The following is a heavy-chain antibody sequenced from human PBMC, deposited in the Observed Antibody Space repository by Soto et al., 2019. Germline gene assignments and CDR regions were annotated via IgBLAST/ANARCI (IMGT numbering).Heavy chain of an antibody. D-gene: IGHD3-9*01. CDR2: IYYSGST. V-gene: IGHV4-61*01. CDR3: ARARLRYFDWLLSHYGMDV. CDR1: GGSVSSGSYY. J-gene: IGHJ6*02. Sequence: PETLSLTCTVSGGSVSSGSYYWSWIRQPPGKGLEWIGYIYYSGSTNYNPSLKSRVTISVDTSKNQFSLKLSSVTAADTAVYYCARARLRYFDWLLSHYGMDVWGQGTTVTVSS.